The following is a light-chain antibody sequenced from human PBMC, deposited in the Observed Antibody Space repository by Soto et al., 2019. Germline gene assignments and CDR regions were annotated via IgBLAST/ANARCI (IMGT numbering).Light chain of an antibody. CDR2: EVS. CDR3: SSYACNNNYVV. J-gene: IGLJ2*01. V-gene: IGLV2-8*01. Sequence: QSALTQPPSASGSPGLSVTISCTGTSSDVGNYNFVSWYQQHPGKAPKLMIYEVSNRPSGVPDRFSGSKSGNTASLTVSGLQAEDEADYYCSSYACNNNYVVFGGGTKLTVL. CDR1: SSDVGNYNF.